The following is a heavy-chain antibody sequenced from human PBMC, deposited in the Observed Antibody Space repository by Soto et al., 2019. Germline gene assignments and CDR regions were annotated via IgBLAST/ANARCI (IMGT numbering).Heavy chain of an antibody. V-gene: IGHV3-30*04. CDR2: ISNDGRKK. CDR1: GFSFSNYA. J-gene: IGHJ6*02. Sequence: QVQLVESGGGVVQPGRSLRLSCAASGFSFSNYAMNWVRQAPGKGLEWVAAISNDGRKKYYADSVKGQFTISRDNSKDTLYLEMNSLRDEDTAVYYCAKVRGVGYYYFYGMDVWGQGTTVTVSS. D-gene: IGHD2-8*01. CDR3: AKVRGVGYYYFYGMDV.